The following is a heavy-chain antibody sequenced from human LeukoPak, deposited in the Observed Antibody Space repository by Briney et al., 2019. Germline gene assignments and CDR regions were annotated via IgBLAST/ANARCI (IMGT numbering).Heavy chain of an antibody. Sequence: SETLSLTCTVSGGSISSSSYYWGWIRQPPGKGLEWIGSIYYSGSTYYNPSLKSRVTISVGTSKTQFSLKLSSVTAADTAVYCCARQGGGDSSSWYASGDWYFDLWGRGTLVTVSS. CDR1: GGSISSSSYY. CDR3: ARQGGGDSSSWYASGDWYFDL. J-gene: IGHJ2*01. V-gene: IGHV4-39*01. CDR2: IYYSGST. D-gene: IGHD6-13*01.